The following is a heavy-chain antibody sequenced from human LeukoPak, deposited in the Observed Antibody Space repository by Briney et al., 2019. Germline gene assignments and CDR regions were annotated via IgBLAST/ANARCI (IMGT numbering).Heavy chain of an antibody. CDR3: ARRIGYCSSTSCLNWFDP. D-gene: IGHD2-2*01. CDR2: IYYSGST. V-gene: IGHV4-31*03. J-gene: IGHJ5*02. CDR1: GGPISSGGYY. Sequence: PSQTLSLTCTVSGGPISSGGYYWSWIRQHPGKGLEWIGYIYYSGSTYYNPSLKSRVTISVDTSKNQFSLKLSSVTAADTAVYYCARRIGYCSSTSCLNWFDPWGQGTLVTVSS.